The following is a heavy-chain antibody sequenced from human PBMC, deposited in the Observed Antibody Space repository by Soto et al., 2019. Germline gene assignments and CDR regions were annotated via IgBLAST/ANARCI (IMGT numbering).Heavy chain of an antibody. CDR1: GFSLTTSGVG. CDR2: IYWDDDK. V-gene: IGHV2-5*02. D-gene: IGHD6-25*01. J-gene: IGHJ5*02. Sequence: QITLKESGPTLVIPRQTLTLTCTFSGFSLTTSGVGVGWIRQPPGKALEWLAVIYWDDDKRYSPSLKSRLTTXKXTXXNQVVLTMTNMAPVDTGTYYCAHRRKDGAAHWFDPWGQGTLVTVSS. CDR3: AHRRKDGAAHWFDP.